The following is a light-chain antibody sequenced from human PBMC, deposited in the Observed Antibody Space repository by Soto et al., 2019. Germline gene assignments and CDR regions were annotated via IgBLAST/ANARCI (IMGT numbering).Light chain of an antibody. CDR1: QSVSSNY. V-gene: IGKV3-20*01. Sequence: EIVLTQSPGTLSLSPGERATLSCRSSQSVSSNYLAWYQQKPGQAPRLLIYGASSRATGIPDRFSGSGSGTDFTLTISRLEPEDFAVYYCQQYGSSPMTFGQGTRLEN. CDR3: QQYGSSPMT. CDR2: GAS. J-gene: IGKJ5*01.